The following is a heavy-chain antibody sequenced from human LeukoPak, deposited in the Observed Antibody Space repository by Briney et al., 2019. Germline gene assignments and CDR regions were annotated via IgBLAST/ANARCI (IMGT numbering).Heavy chain of an antibody. CDR3: ARAQLISMVADY. J-gene: IGHJ4*02. CDR2: ISSRSSYI. V-gene: IGHV3-21*01. Sequence: PGGSLRLSCAASGFTFSSYSMNWVRQAPGKGLEWVSSISSRSSYIYYADAVKGRFTISRDDAKNSLYLQMNSLRAEDTAIYYCARAQLISMVADYWGQGTLVTVSS. CDR1: GFTFSSYS. D-gene: IGHD3-10*01.